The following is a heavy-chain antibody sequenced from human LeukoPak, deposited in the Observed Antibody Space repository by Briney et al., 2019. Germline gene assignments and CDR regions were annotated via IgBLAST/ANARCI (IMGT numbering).Heavy chain of an antibody. CDR2: IYYSGST. J-gene: IGHJ2*01. CDR1: GGSISSYY. D-gene: IGHD3-3*01. CDR3: ARLTHADYDFWSGGSQSWYFDL. V-gene: IGHV4-59*08. Sequence: SETLSLTCTVSGGSISSYYWSWIRQPPGKGLEWIGYIYYSGSTNYNPSLKSRVTISVDTSKNQFSLKLSSVTAADTAVYYCARLTHADYDFWSGGSQSWYFDLWGRGTLVTVSS.